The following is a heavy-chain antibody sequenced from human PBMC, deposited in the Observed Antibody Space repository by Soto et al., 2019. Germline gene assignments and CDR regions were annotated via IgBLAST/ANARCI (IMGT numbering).Heavy chain of an antibody. J-gene: IGHJ4*02. CDR1: GYSFTSYW. Sequence: GESLKISCKGSGYSFTSYWIGWVRQMPGKGLEWMGIIYPGDSDTRYSPSFQGQVTISADKSISTAYLQWSSLKASDTAMYYCARGPNVDIVATIPSDYWGQGTLVTVSS. D-gene: IGHD5-12*01. CDR2: IYPGDSDT. V-gene: IGHV5-51*01. CDR3: ARGPNVDIVATIPSDY.